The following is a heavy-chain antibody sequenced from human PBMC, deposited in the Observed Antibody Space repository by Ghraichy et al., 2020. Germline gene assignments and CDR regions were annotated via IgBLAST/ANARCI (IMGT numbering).Heavy chain of an antibody. J-gene: IGHJ3*02. V-gene: IGHV3-7*01. CDR1: GFTFSRYW. CDR3: ARDLWVTAPGI. D-gene: IGHD2-21*02. CDR2: IKHDGSET. Sequence: GGSLRLSCAASGFTFSRYWMTWVRQAPGKGLECVANIKHDGSETYYVDSVKGRFTISRDNDRNSLYLQLNSLRAEDTAVYYCARDLWVTAPGIWGQGTMVTVSS.